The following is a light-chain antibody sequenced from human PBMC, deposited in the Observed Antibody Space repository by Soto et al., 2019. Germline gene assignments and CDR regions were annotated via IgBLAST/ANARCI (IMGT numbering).Light chain of an antibody. V-gene: IGKV1-6*01. CDR3: LQDYVYPWT. Sequence: AIQVTQSPSSLSASGGDRVTISCRASQGIGNDLGWYQQKPGKAPKLLIYEASTLQTGVASRFSGSGSGTDFTLTISSLQPEDFATYYCLQDYVYPWTFGQGTKVEVK. CDR2: EAS. J-gene: IGKJ1*01. CDR1: QGIGND.